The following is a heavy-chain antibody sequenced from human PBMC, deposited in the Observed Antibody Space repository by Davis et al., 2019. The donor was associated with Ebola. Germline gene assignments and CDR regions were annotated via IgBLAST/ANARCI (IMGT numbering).Heavy chain of an antibody. CDR3: ARYRYSNYVDY. D-gene: IGHD4-11*01. V-gene: IGHV4-34*01. Sequence: SETLSLTCAVYGGSFSGYYWSWIRQPPGKGLEWIGEINHSGSTNYNPSLKSRATISVDTSKNQFSLKLSSVTAADTAVYYCARYRYSNYVDYWGQGTLVTVSS. CDR1: GGSFSGYY. J-gene: IGHJ4*02. CDR2: INHSGST.